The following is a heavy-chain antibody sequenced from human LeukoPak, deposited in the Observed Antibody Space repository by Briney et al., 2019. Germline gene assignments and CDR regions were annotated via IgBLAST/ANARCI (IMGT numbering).Heavy chain of an antibody. CDR2: ISSSSSYI. V-gene: IGHV3-21*01. Sequence: GGSLRLSCAASGFTFSSYSMNWVRQAPGKGLEWVSSISSSSSYIYYADSVKGRFTISRDNAKNSLYLQMNSLRAEDTAAYYCARVSDHDAFDIWGQGTMVTVSS. J-gene: IGHJ3*02. CDR3: ARVSDHDAFDI. CDR1: GFTFSSYS.